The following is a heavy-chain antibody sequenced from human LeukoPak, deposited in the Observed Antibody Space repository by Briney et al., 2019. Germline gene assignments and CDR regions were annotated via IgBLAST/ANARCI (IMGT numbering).Heavy chain of an antibody. CDR1: GDSVSSNSAA. CDR2: TYYRSKWFN. Sequence: SQTLSLTCAISGDSVSSNSAAWNWIRQSPSRGLEWLGWTYYRSKWFNNYAISVKSRITIDPDTSKNQFSLQLNSVTPEDTAVYYCARWLHQQADMDVWGQGTTVTVSS. D-gene: IGHD5-24*01. J-gene: IGHJ6*02. CDR3: ARWLHQQADMDV. V-gene: IGHV6-1*01.